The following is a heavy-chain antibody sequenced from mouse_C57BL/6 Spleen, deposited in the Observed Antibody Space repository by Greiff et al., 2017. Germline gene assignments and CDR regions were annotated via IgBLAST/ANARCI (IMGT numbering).Heavy chain of an antibody. CDR2: ISDGGSYT. J-gene: IGHJ3*01. Sequence: EVQVVESGGGLVKPGGSLKLSCAASGFTFSSYALSWVRQTPEKRLEWVATISDGGSYTYYPDNVKGRFTISRDNAKNNLYLQMSHLKSDDTAMYCCARVEKSPFAYWGQGTLVTVS. CDR1: GFTFSSYA. D-gene: IGHD1-3*01. V-gene: IGHV5-4*01. CDR3: ARVEKSPFAY.